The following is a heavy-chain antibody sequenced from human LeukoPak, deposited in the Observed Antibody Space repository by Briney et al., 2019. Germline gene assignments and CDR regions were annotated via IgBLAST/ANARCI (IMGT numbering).Heavy chain of an antibody. Sequence: GGSLSLPWEASGFTFRSFALSWVRLPQGKGLEWVANIKEDGTETYYVDSVKGRFTISRDNAKNSLYLQMNSLRVEDTAVYYCAKEGRSLQTYWGQGTLVTVSS. CDR1: GFTFRSFA. J-gene: IGHJ4*02. D-gene: IGHD5-24*01. V-gene: IGHV3-7*03. CDR2: IKEDGTET. CDR3: AKEGRSLQTY.